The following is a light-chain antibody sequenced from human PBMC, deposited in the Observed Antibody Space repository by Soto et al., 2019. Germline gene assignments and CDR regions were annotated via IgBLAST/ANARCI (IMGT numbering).Light chain of an antibody. CDR3: QHYYTYPYT. V-gene: IGKV1-5*01. CDR1: QRIGTW. Sequence: DIQMTQSPSTLSASVGDSVSITCRASQRIGTWLTWYQQKPGKVPKLLIYDASHLTSGVPSRFSGSGYGTEFTLSISSLQPDDLATYYCQHYYTYPYTFGQGTKV. CDR2: DAS. J-gene: IGKJ1*01.